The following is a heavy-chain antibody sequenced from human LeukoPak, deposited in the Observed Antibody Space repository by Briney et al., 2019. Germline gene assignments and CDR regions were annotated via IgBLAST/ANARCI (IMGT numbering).Heavy chain of an antibody. CDR3: ARDRIAEQWFGFDY. Sequence: GGSLRLSCAASGFTFSSYAMHWVRQAPGKGLEWVAVISYDGSNKYYADSVKGRFTISRDNSKNTLYLQMNSLRAEDTAVYYCARDRIAEQWFGFDYWGQGTLVTVSS. CDR2: ISYDGSNK. V-gene: IGHV3-30*04. D-gene: IGHD6-19*01. J-gene: IGHJ4*02. CDR1: GFTFSSYA.